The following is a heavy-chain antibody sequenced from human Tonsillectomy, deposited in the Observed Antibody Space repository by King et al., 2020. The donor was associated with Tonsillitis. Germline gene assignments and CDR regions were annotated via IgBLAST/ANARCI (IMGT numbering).Heavy chain of an antibody. V-gene: IGHV3-30-3*01. D-gene: IGHD3-3*01. CDR2: ISYDGSNK. J-gene: IGHJ4*02. CDR1: GFSFSTYP. CDR3: ATPPNYTNENLDY. Sequence: VQLVESGGGVVQPGRSLRLSCAASGFSFSTYPMHWVRQAPGKGLEWVAVISYDGSNKYYADSLKGRFTISRDNSKNTLYLQMNGLRADDTAVYYCATPPNYTNENLDYWGQGPLVTVSS.